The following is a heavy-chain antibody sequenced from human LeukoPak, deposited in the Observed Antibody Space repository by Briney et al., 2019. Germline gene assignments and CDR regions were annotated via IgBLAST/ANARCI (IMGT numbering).Heavy chain of an antibody. CDR1: GGTFSSYA. J-gene: IGHJ3*02. V-gene: IGHV1-69*13. CDR3: ASPRGVVIARAFDI. Sequence: VASVKVSCKASGGTFSSYAISWVRQAPGQGLEWMGGIIPIFGTANYAQKFQGRVTITADESTSTAYMELSSLRSEDTAVYYCASPRGVVIARAFDIWGQGTMVTVSS. CDR2: IIPIFGTA. D-gene: IGHD2-21*01.